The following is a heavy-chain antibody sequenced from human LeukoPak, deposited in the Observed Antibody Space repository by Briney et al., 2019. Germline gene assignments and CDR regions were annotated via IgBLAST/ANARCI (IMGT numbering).Heavy chain of an antibody. CDR3: ATVRAVAGPGVYYFDY. CDR1: GYTLTELS. Sequence: GASVKLSCKVSGYTLTELSMHWVRQAPGKGLEWMGGFDPEDGETIYAQKFQGRVTMTEDTSTDTAYMELSSLRSEDTAVYCCATVRAVAGPGVYYFDYWGQGTLVTVSS. D-gene: IGHD6-19*01. J-gene: IGHJ4*02. V-gene: IGHV1-24*01. CDR2: FDPEDGET.